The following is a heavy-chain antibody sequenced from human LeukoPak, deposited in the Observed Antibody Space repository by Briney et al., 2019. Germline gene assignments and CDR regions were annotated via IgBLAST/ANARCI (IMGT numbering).Heavy chain of an antibody. Sequence: ASVKVSCKASGYTFTSYGISWVRQAPGQGLEWMGWISAYNGNRNYAQKLQGRVTMTTDTSTSTAYMELRSLGSDDTAVYYCARDYPYYYDSSGYYGIDYWGQGTLVTVSS. V-gene: IGHV1-18*01. CDR2: ISAYNGNR. J-gene: IGHJ4*02. CDR3: ARDYPYYYDSSGYYGIDY. CDR1: GYTFTSYG. D-gene: IGHD3-22*01.